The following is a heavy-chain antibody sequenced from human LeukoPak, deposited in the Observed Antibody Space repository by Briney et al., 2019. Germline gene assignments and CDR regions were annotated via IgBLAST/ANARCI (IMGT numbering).Heavy chain of an antibody. D-gene: IGHD2-15*01. CDR1: GGSVSSTNYY. J-gene: IGHJ6*03. Sequence: PSETLSLTCTVSGGSVSSTNYYWGWVRQPPGKGLEWIGAICFSETTYYNPSLKSRITISLDTSKNQFSLKLSSVTAADTAIYYCVRQVADYFYYYMDVWGKGTSVTVTS. CDR2: ICFSETT. CDR3: VRQVADYFYYYMDV. V-gene: IGHV4-39*01.